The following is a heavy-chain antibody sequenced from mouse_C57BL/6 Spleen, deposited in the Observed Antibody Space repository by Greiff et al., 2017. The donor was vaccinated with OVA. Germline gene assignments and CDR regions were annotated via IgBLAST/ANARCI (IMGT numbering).Heavy chain of an antibody. CDR2: IYYSGTI. CDR1: GISITSGNYR. CDR3: ARYYDYEGSMDY. D-gene: IGHD2-4*01. Sequence: EVQLQQSGPGLVKPSQTVFLTCTVTGISITSGNYRWSWIRQFPGNKLEWIGYIYYSGTITYNPSLTSRTTITRDTPKNQFFLEMNSLTAEDTATYYCARYYDYEGSMDYWGQGTSVTVSS. V-gene: IGHV3-5*01. J-gene: IGHJ4*01.